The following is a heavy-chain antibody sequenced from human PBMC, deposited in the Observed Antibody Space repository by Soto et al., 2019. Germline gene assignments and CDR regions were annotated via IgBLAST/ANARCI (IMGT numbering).Heavy chain of an antibody. J-gene: IGHJ1*01. D-gene: IGHD3-16*02. CDR1: GGYISGSDYY. CDR3: ASKGYRI. CDR2: IYHTGET. V-gene: IGHV4-39*01. Sequence: PSETLSLTCSVFGGYISGSDYYWGWIRQSPGKGLEWIGSIYHTGETYYKSSLKSRVTISVDTSKNQFYLQLRSLTAADTAVYYCASKGYRIWGQGTQVTV.